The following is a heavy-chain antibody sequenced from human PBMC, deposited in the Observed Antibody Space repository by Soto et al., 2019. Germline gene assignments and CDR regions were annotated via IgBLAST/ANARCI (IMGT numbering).Heavy chain of an antibody. CDR3: VKALDSSGYYRGGAFDI. CDR2: ISSNGCST. Sequence: PGGSLRLSCSSSGFTFSSYAMHFVRQAPGKGLEYVSAISSNGCSTYYADSVKGRFTISRDNSKNTLHLQMSSLRAEDTAVYYCVKALDSSGYYRGGAFDIWGQGTMVNVSS. D-gene: IGHD3-22*01. CDR1: GFTFSSYA. V-gene: IGHV3-64D*08. J-gene: IGHJ3*02.